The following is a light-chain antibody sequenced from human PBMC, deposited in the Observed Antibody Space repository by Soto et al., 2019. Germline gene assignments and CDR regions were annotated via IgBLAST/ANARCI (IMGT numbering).Light chain of an antibody. CDR3: SSYTSSSTLG. CDR2: EVS. J-gene: IGLJ2*01. V-gene: IGLV2-14*01. Sequence: QSALTQPASVSGSPGQSITISCTGTSSDVGGYNYVSWYQQHPGKAPKLVIYEVSNRPSGVSNRFSGSKSGNTASLTISGLQAEDEADYYCSSYTSSSTLGFGGGTTVTVL. CDR1: SSDVGGYNY.